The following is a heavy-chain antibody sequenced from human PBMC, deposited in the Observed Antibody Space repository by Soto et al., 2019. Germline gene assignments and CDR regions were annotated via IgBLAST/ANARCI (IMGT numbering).Heavy chain of an antibody. J-gene: IGHJ4*02. D-gene: IGHD2-15*01. CDR1: GGSISSGVYC. Sequence: SETLSLTCAVAGGSISSGVYCWSWIRQPPGKGLEWIGYIHYSGSTYHNPSLKSRVTISVDTSKNQFSLKLSSVTAADTAVYYCARVADCSGGSCYFSVDYWGQGTLVTVS. CDR3: ARVADCSGGSCYFSVDY. V-gene: IGHV4-30-2*05. CDR2: IHYSGST.